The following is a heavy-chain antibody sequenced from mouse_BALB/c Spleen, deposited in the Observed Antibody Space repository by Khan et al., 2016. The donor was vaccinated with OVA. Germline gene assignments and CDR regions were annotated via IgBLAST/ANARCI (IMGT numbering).Heavy chain of an antibody. CDR1: GYTFTNYV. CDR2: INTYTGES. CDR3: ARCNRDFDY. J-gene: IGHJ2*01. V-gene: IGHV9-3-1*01. D-gene: IGHD2-1*01. Sequence: QIQLVQSGPELKKPGETVKISCKASGYTFTNYVMNWVKQAPGKGLKWMGWINTYTGESTYSDDFKGRFAFSLETSASTAYLQINNLKNEDTATYFCARCNRDFDYWGQGTTLTVSS.